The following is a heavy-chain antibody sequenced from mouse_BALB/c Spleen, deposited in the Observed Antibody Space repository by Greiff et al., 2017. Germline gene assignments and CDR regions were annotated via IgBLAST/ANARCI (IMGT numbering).Heavy chain of an antibody. CDR2: IDPANGNT. CDR1: GFNIKDTY. CDR3: ASYRYDGSWFAY. Sequence: EVKLMESGAELVKPGASVKLSCTASGFNIKDTYMHWVKQRPEQGLEWIGRIDPANGNTKYDPKFQGKATITADTSSNTAYLQLSSLTSEDTAVYYCASYRYDGSWFAYWGQGTLVTVSA. V-gene: IGHV14-3*02. D-gene: IGHD2-14*01. J-gene: IGHJ3*01.